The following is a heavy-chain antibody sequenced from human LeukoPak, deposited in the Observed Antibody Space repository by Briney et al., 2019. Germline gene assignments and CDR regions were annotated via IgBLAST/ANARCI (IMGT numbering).Heavy chain of an antibody. J-gene: IGHJ6*03. CDR3: ASPLYYYYYMDV. CDR1: GFTFSDYY. V-gene: IGHV3-11*04. Sequence: GSLRLSCAASGFTFSDYYMSWIRQAPGKGLEWVSYISSSGSTIYYADSVKGRFTISRDNAKNSLYLQMNSLRAEDTAVYYCASPLYYYYYMDVWGKGTSVTVSS. CDR2: ISSSGSTI.